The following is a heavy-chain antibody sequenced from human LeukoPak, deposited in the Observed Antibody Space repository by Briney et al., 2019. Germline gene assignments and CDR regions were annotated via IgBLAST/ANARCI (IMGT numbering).Heavy chain of an antibody. J-gene: IGHJ4*02. CDR1: GLTFSSYA. CDR2: ISGSGGST. D-gene: IGHD2-15*01. V-gene: IGHV3-23*01. CDR3: ARGRYCSGGSCSGSYFDY. Sequence: PGGSLRLSCAASGLTFSSYAMSWVRQAPGKGLEWVSGISGSGGSTYYADSVKGRFTISRDNSKNTPYLQMNSPGAEDTALYYCARGRYCSGGSCSGSYFDYWGQGTLVTVSS.